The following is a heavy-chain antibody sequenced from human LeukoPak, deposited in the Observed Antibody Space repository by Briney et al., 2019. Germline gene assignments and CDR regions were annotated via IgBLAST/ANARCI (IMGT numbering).Heavy chain of an antibody. D-gene: IGHD4-17*01. CDR1: GFTFSSYE. J-gene: IGHJ6*02. CDR2: ISSSGSTI. V-gene: IGHV3-48*03. CDR3: ARSGGTVTTYYYYGMGV. Sequence: GGSLRLSCAASGFTFSSYEMNWVRQAPGKGLEWVSYISSSGSTIYYADSVKGRFTISRDNAKNSLYLQMNSLRAEDTAVYYCARSGGTVTTYYYYGMGVWGQGTTVTVSS.